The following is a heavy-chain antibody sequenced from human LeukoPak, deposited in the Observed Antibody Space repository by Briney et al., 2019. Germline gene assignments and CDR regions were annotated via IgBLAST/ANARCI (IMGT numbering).Heavy chain of an antibody. CDR1: GFTFSSYG. CDR2: ISYDGGNK. D-gene: IGHD5-18*01. CDR3: ARDIGGYNYGLFDY. J-gene: IGHJ4*02. Sequence: GGSLRLSCAASGFTFSSYGMHWVRQAPGKGLEWVAVISYDGGNKYYADSVKGRFTISRDNSKNTLYLQMNSLGAEDTAVYYCARDIGGYNYGLFDYWGQGTLVTVSS. V-gene: IGHV3-30*03.